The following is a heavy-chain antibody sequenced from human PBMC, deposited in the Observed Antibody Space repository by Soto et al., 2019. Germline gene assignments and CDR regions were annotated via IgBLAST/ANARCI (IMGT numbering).Heavy chain of an antibody. CDR1: GGTFSSYA. J-gene: IGHJ4*02. Sequence: SVKVSCKASGGTFSSYAISWVRQAPGQGLEWMGGIIPIFGTANYAQKFQGRVTITADESTSTAYMELSSLRFEDTAVYYCARDSAASGSPFDYWGQGTLVTVSS. CDR3: ARDSAASGSPFDY. D-gene: IGHD6-19*01. CDR2: IIPIFGTA. V-gene: IGHV1-69*13.